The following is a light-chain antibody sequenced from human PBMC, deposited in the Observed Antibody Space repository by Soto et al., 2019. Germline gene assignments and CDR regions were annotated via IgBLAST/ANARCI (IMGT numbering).Light chain of an antibody. J-gene: IGKJ1*01. CDR3: QQYGTSPWE. V-gene: IGKV3-20*01. CDR1: QTVSSRF. Sequence: EIVLSQSPGTLSLSPGDRAILSCRASQTVSSRFLAWYQQKLGQAPRLLIYGVSSRAAGIPDRFSGSGSGTDFTHPMSRLEPEDFAVYYCQQYGTSPWEFGQGTKVDIK. CDR2: GVS.